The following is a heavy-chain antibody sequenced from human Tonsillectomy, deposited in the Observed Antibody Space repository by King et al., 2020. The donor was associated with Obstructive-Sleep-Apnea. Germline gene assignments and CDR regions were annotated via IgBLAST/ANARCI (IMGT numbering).Heavy chain of an antibody. CDR3: AKADFRSSTSSWYALDY. CDR1: GFGFSGYG. CDR2: IHYNGGGK. Sequence: QLVQSGGGVVQPGRSLRLSCAASGFGFSGYGMHWVRQAPGKGLEWVAFIHYNGGGKFYANSVKGRFTISRDNSKSALYLQMNNLQTEDTAIYYCAKADFRSSTSSWYALDYWGQGTLVTVSS. J-gene: IGHJ4*02. V-gene: IGHV3-30*02. D-gene: IGHD6-13*01.